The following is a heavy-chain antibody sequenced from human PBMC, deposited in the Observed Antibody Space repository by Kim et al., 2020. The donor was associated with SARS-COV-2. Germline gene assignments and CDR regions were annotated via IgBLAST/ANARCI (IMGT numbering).Heavy chain of an antibody. CDR3: ASEAFDLKYSYYVMDV. Sequence: SVKVSCKASGGTFSSYAISWVRQAPGQGLEWMGGIIPIFGTANYAQKFQGRVTLTADESTSTAYMELSSLRPEDTAVYYCASEAFDLKYSYYVMDVWGQ. CDR2: IIPIFGTA. D-gene: IGHD3-9*01. J-gene: IGHJ6*02. V-gene: IGHV1-69*13. CDR1: GGTFSSYA.